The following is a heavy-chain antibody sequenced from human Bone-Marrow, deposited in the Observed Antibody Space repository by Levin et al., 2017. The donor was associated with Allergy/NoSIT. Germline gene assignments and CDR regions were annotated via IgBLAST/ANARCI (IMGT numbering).Heavy chain of an antibody. J-gene: IGHJ4*02. CDR2: ISYHETNK. Sequence: SCAASGFMFSSYGMHWVRQAPGKGLDWVAVISYHETNKYYSDSVKGRFTISRDNARNTLYLQMNSLRLEDTAIYYCAKATNDYGDYGLDFWGQGSLVVVSS. D-gene: IGHD4-17*01. CDR1: GFMFSSYG. CDR3: AKATNDYGDYGLDF. V-gene: IGHV3-30*18.